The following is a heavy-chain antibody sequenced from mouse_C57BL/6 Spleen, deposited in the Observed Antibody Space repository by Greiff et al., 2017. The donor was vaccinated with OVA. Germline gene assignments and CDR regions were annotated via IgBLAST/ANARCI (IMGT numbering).Heavy chain of an antibody. CDR2: ILPGSGST. D-gene: IGHD1-1*01. Sequence: VQLQQSGAELMKPGASVTLSCKATGYTFTGYWIEWVKQRPGHSLEWIGEILPGSGSTNYNEKFKGKATFTADTSSNTAYMQLSSLTTEDSAIYYCALITTVVEGAMDYWGQGTSVTVSS. V-gene: IGHV1-9*01. CDR3: ALITTVVEGAMDY. J-gene: IGHJ4*01. CDR1: GYTFTGYW.